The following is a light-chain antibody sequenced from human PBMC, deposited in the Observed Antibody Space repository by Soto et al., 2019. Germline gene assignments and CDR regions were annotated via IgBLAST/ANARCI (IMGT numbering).Light chain of an antibody. CDR3: QHRTT. J-gene: IGKJ1*01. CDR2: GAS. Sequence: DIQMTRSPSSPSSSVGDRGTITCRASQSISTYVNWYQQRPGKAPKFLIYGASSLQSGVPSRFSGSGSGTDFTLTISSLQPEDFASYYCQHRTTFGQGTKVDI. V-gene: IGKV1-39*01. CDR1: QSISTY.